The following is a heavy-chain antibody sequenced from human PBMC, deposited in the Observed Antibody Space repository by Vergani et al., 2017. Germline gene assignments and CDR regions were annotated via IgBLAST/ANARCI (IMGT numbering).Heavy chain of an antibody. Sequence: QLQLQESGPGLVKPSETLSLTCTVSGGSLSSSSYYWGWIRHPPGKGLEWFGSIYYSGSTYYNPSLKSRVTISVDTSKNQFSLKLSSVTAADTAVYYCARDRYGYDSSVDYWGQGTLVTVSS. CDR2: IYYSGST. D-gene: IGHD5-12*01. V-gene: IGHV4-39*07. CDR1: GGSLSSSSYY. CDR3: ARDRYGYDSSVDY. J-gene: IGHJ4*02.